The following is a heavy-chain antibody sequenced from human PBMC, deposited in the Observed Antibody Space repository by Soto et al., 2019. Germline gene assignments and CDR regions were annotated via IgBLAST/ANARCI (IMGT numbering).Heavy chain of an antibody. J-gene: IGHJ4*02. D-gene: IGHD6-19*01. CDR3: AKDASRTSGWYYFDY. V-gene: IGHV3-23*01. CDR1: GFTFSILA. CDR2: IDYAGGTT. Sequence: GGSLRLSCAASGFTFSILAMGWVRQAPGKGLEWVSVIDYAGGTTYYTDSVKGRFIISRDNSKKMLYLQMNSLRAEDTAVYYCAKDASRTSGWYYFDYWGQGALVTVSS.